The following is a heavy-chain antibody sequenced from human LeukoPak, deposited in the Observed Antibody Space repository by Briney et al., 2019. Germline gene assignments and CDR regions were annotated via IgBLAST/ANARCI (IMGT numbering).Heavy chain of an antibody. CDR2: ISAYNGNT. D-gene: IGHD6-13*01. CDR3: AREAQAAADPNWFDP. CDR1: RYTFTSYG. Sequence: ASVKVSCKASRYTFTSYGISWVRQAPGQGLEWMGWISAYNGNTNYAQKLQGRVTMTTDTSTSTAYMELSSLRSEDTAVYYCAREAQAAADPNWFDPWGQGTLVTVSS. J-gene: IGHJ5*02. V-gene: IGHV1-18*01.